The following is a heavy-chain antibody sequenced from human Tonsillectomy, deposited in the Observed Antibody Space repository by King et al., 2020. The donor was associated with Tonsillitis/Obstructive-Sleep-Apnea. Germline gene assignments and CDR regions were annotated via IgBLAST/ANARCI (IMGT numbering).Heavy chain of an antibody. V-gene: IGHV1-69*04. CDR1: GGTFSSYA. D-gene: IGHD3-3*01. Sequence: QLVQSGAEVKKPGSSVKVSCKASGGTFSSYAISWVRQAPGQGLEWMGRIIPILGIANYAQKFQGRVTITADKSTSTAYMELSSLRSEDTAVYYCAREDEGPPPVGNYDFWRGLCWVGPLGQGTLGTGSS. J-gene: IGHJ5*01. CDR2: IIPILGIA. CDR3: AREDEGPPPVGNYDFWRGLCWVGP.